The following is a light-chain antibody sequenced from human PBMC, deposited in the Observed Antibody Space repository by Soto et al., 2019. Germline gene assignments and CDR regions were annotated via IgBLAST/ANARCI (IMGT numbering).Light chain of an antibody. Sequence: QSALTQPPSASGSPGQSVTISCTGTSSDVGAYKYVSWYQQYPGKAPKLMIYEVSKRPPGVPDRFSGSKSGNTASLTVSGLQAEDEADYYCTSYVGSNIVVFGGGTKLTVL. CDR3: TSYVGSNIVV. CDR1: SSDVGAYKY. J-gene: IGLJ2*01. V-gene: IGLV2-8*01. CDR2: EVS.